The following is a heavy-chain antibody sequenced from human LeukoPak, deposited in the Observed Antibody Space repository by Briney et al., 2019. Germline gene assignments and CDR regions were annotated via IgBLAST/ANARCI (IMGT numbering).Heavy chain of an antibody. CDR1: GYTFTSYY. CDR2: INPSGGST. D-gene: IGHD2-21*02. CDR3: ARELPYIVVVTYRASDYNPRFDP. V-gene: IGHV1-46*01. Sequence: ASVKVSCKASGYTFTSYYMHWVRQAPGQGLEWMGIINPSGGSTSYARKFQGRVTMTRDTSTSTVYMELSSLRSEDTAVYYCARELPYIVVVTYRASDYNPRFDPWGQGTLVTVSS. J-gene: IGHJ5*02.